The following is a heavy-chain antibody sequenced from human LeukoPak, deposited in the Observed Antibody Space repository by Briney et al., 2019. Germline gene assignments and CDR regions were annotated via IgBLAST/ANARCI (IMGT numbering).Heavy chain of an antibody. D-gene: IGHD3-22*01. CDR2: IWYDGSSK. CDR3: ARDRVYDSSGYYAY. V-gene: IGHV3-33*01. Sequence: PGGSLRLSCAASGFTFSSYGMHWVRQAPGKGLEWVAVIWYDGSSKYYADSVKGRFTISRDNSKNTLYLQMNSLRAEDTAVYYCARDRVYDSSGYYAYWGQGTLVTVSS. J-gene: IGHJ4*02. CDR1: GFTFSSYG.